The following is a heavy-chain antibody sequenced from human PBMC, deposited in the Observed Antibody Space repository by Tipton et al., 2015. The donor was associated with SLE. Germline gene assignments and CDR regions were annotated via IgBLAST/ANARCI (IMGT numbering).Heavy chain of an antibody. D-gene: IGHD2-2*01. J-gene: IGHJ4*02. Sequence: SLRLSCAASGFTVSGNYMGWVRQAPGKGLDWVSVIYGGGSTDYAASVKGRFTISRDNSQNTLFLQMDSLTTEDTAVFYCARESDCSSSTCYVSYFDSWGQGTLVTVSS. CDR1: GFTVSGNY. V-gene: IGHV3-53*05. CDR2: IYGGGST. CDR3: ARESDCSSSTCYVSYFDS.